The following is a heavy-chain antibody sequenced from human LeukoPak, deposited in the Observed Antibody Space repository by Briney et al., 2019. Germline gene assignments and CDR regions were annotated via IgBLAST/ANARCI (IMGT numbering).Heavy chain of an antibody. Sequence: ASVKVSCKASGYTCTSYGISWVRQAPGQGLEWMGWISAYNGNTNYAQKLQGRVTMTTDTSTSTAYMELRSLRSDDTAVYYCARDVLKGYYDSSRAFGYWGQGTLVTVSS. J-gene: IGHJ4*02. D-gene: IGHD3-22*01. CDR1: GYTCTSYG. V-gene: IGHV1-18*01. CDR3: ARDVLKGYYDSSRAFGY. CDR2: ISAYNGNT.